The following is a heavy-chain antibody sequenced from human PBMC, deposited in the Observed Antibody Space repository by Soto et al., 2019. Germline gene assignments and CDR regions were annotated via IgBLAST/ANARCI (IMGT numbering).Heavy chain of an antibody. D-gene: IGHD3-22*01. CDR2: IYYSGST. J-gene: IGHJ6*02. V-gene: IGHV4-31*03. CDR1: GGSISSGGYY. Sequence: SETLSLTCTVSGGSISSGGYYWSWIRQHPGKGLEWIGYIYYSGSTYYNPSLKSRVTISVDTSKNQFSLKLSSVTAADTAVYYCAARYYYDSSGYPQADYGMDVWGQGTTVTVSS. CDR3: AARYYYDSSGYPQADYGMDV.